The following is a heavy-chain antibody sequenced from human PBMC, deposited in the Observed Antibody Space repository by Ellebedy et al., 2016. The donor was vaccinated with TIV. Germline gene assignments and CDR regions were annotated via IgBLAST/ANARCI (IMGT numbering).Heavy chain of an antibody. V-gene: IGHV3-21*01. D-gene: IGHD6-19*01. CDR1: GFTFSSYS. Sequence: GESLKISXAASGFTFSSYSMNWVRQAPGKGLEWVSSISSSSSYIYYADSVKGRFTISRDNAKNSLYLQMNSLRAEDTAVYYCARDTSGYTIGRTDYWGQGTLVTVSS. CDR3: ARDTSGYTIGRTDY. CDR2: ISSSSSYI. J-gene: IGHJ4*02.